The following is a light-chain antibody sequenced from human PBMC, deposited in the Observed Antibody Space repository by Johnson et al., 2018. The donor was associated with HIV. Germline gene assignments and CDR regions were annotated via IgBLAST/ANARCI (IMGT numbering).Light chain of an antibody. CDR2: DNN. V-gene: IGLV1-51*01. CDR3: GIWDASLSPLYV. Sequence: QSVLTQPPSVSAAPGQTVTISCSGSSSNVGSSFVSWYRQVPGTAPKLLIYDNNKRPSGIPDQFSGSKSGTSATLGITGLQTGDEADYYCGIWDASLSPLYVFGSGTTITVL. CDR1: SSNVGSSF. J-gene: IGLJ1*01.